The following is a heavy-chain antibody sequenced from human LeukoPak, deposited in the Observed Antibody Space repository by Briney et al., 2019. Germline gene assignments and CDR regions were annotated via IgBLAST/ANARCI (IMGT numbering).Heavy chain of an antibody. CDR1: GVSISSYY. J-gene: IGHJ4*02. D-gene: IGHD3-3*01. CDR3: ARSSAGVVIIPKV. CDR2: IYYSGST. V-gene: IGHV4-59*01. Sequence: SETLSLTCTVSGVSISSYYWSWIRQPPGKGLEWIGYIYYSGSTNYNPSLKSRVTISVDTSKNQFSLKLSSVTAADTAVYYCARSSAGVVIIPKVWGQGTLVTVSS.